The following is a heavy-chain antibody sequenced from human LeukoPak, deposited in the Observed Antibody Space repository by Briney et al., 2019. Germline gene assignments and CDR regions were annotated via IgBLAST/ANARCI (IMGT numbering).Heavy chain of an antibody. D-gene: IGHD6-13*01. CDR1: GYTFTSYD. CDR2: MKPNSGNT. CDR3: ARGEAPLGSSSWGA. V-gene: IGHV1-8*01. Sequence: ASVKVSCKASGYTFTSYDIHWVRQATGQGLEWMGWMKPNSGNTGYAQKFQGRVTMTRNTSISTAYMELSSLRSEGTAVYYCARGEAPLGSSSWGAWGQGTLVTVSS. J-gene: IGHJ4*02.